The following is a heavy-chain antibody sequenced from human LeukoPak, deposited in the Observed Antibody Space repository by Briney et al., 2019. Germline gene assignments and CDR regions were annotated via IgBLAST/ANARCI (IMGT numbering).Heavy chain of an antibody. CDR2: INPNSGGT. V-gene: IGHV1-2*02. CDR1: GYTFTGYY. Sequence: ASVTLSCKASGYTFTGYYMHWVRQAPGQGLEWMGWINPNSGGTNYAQKFQGRVTMTRDTSISTAYMELSRLRSDDTAVYYCARGSGSQPPPSDYWGQGTLFTVSS. CDR3: ARGSGSQPPPSDY. D-gene: IGHD1-26*01. J-gene: IGHJ4*02.